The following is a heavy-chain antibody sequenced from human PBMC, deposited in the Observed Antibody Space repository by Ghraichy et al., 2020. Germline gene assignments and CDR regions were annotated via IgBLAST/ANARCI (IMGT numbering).Heavy chain of an antibody. CDR1: GFTFSSYS. CDR2: ISSSSSYI. V-gene: IGHV3-21*01. CDR3: GRDQGGGYLPYYYYYMDV. Sequence: GESLNISCAASGFTFSSYSMNWVRQAPGKGLEWVSSISSSSSYIYYADSVKGRFTISRDNAKKSLYLQMNSLRAEDTAVYYCGRDQGGGYLPYYYYYMDVCVKGTTDTVS. J-gene: IGHJ6*03. D-gene: IGHD1-26*01.